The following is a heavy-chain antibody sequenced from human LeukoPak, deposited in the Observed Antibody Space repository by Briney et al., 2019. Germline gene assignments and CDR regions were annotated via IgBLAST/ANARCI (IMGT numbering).Heavy chain of an antibody. CDR3: ARQGYDSGFDY. Sequence: GGSLRLSCAASGFSFSRYYMSWVRQAPGKGLEWVSVLFSGGDTYYADSVKDRFSISRDSSRETLFLQMNSLRADDTAVYYCARQGYDSGFDYWGHGTMVTVSS. V-gene: IGHV3-66*04. CDR1: GFSFSRYY. D-gene: IGHD5-12*01. J-gene: IGHJ4*01. CDR2: LFSGGDT.